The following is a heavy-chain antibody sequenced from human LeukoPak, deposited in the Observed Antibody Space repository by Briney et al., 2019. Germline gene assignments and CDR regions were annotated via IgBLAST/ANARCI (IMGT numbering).Heavy chain of an antibody. CDR2: ISAYNGNT. Sequence: ASVKVSCKASGYTFTSYGISWVRQAPGQGLEWKGWISAYNGNTNYAQKLQGRVTMTTDTSTSTAYMELRSLRSDDTAVYYCARASTSYYGSGSFDYWGQGTLVTVSS. CDR1: GYTFTSYG. D-gene: IGHD3-10*01. V-gene: IGHV1-18*01. J-gene: IGHJ4*02. CDR3: ARASTSYYGSGSFDY.